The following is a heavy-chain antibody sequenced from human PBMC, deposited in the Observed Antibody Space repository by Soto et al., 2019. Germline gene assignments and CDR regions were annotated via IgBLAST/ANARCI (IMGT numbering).Heavy chain of an antibody. D-gene: IGHD3-22*01. J-gene: IGHJ4*02. Sequence: PGGSLRRSCAASGFTFSNYAMSWVRQPPGKGLEWVSVISNSGGTTFYADSVKGRFTISRDNSKNTVYLQLKSLRAEDAAVYYCAKHLPHIITKPPFDYWGQGALVTVSS. CDR1: GFTFSNYA. CDR3: AKHLPHIITKPPFDY. V-gene: IGHV3-23*01. CDR2: ISNSGGTT.